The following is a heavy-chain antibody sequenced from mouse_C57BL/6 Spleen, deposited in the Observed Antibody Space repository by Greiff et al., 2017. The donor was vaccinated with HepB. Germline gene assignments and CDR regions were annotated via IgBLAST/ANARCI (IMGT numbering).Heavy chain of an antibody. CDR3: ARDRWYYYGSSLDY. D-gene: IGHD1-1*01. CDR2: ISYDGSN. CDR1: GYSITSGYY. V-gene: IGHV3-6*01. J-gene: IGHJ2*01. Sequence: EVKLQESGPGLVKPSQSLSLTCSVPGYSITSGYYWNWIRQFPGNKLEWMGYISYDGSNNYNPSIKNLISITRDTSKNQFFLKLNSVTTEDTATYYCARDRWYYYGSSLDYWGQGTTLTVSS.